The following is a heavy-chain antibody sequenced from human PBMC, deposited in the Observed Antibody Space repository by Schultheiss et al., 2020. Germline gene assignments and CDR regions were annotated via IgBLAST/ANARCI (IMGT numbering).Heavy chain of an antibody. CDR3: ARLRYSGYDYVDY. J-gene: IGHJ4*02. CDR1: GGSISSGAYY. Sequence: SETLSLTSAVSGGSISSGAYYWSWIRQPPGKGLEWIGYIYYSGSTNYNPSLKSRVTISVDTSKNQFSLKLSSVTAADTAVYYCARLRYSGYDYVDYWGQGTLVTVSS. V-gene: IGHV4-61*08. D-gene: IGHD5-12*01. CDR2: IYYSGST.